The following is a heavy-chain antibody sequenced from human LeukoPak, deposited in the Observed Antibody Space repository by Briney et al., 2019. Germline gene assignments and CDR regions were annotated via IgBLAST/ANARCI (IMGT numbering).Heavy chain of an antibody. V-gene: IGHV5-51*01. CDR3: ARRDPTTVTAFDY. CDR2: IFPDDSDT. CDR1: GFDFTRDW. J-gene: IGHJ4*02. D-gene: IGHD4-17*01. Sequence: GESLKISCRFSGFDFTRDWIGWVRLMPEKGLEWMGIIFPDDSDTRYSPSLQGQVTLSADKSISTAYLQWSSLKASDTAIYYCARRDPTTVTAFDYWGQGTLVTVSS.